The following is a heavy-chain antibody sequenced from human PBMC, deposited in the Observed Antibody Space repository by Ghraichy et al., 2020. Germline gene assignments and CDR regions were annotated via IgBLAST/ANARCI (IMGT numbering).Heavy chain of an antibody. Sequence: SCAASGFTFSSYAMSWVRQAPGKGLEWVSAISGSGGSTYYADSVKGRFTISRDNSKNTLYLQMNSLRAEDTAVYYCAKYVTAVAGDVPSSWFDPWGQGTLVTVSS. CDR3: AKYVTAVAGDVPSSWFDP. D-gene: IGHD6-19*01. CDR1: GFTFSSYA. J-gene: IGHJ5*02. CDR2: ISGSGGST. V-gene: IGHV3-23*01.